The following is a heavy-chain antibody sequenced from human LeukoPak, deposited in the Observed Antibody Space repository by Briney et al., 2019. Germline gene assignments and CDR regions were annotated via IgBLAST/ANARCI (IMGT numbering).Heavy chain of an antibody. Sequence: PGGSLRLSCATSGFTFSSYWMHWVRQVPGRGLVWVSRINSDGSSTSYADSVKGRFTISRDNAKNTLYLQMNSLRAEDTAVYYCARSQQQLGDFDYWGQGTLVTVSS. V-gene: IGHV3-74*01. CDR2: INSDGSST. J-gene: IGHJ4*02. D-gene: IGHD6-13*01. CDR3: ARSQQQLGDFDY. CDR1: GFTFSSYW.